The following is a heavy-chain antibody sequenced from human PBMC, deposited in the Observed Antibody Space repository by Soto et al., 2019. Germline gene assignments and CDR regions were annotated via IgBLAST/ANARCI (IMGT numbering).Heavy chain of an antibody. J-gene: IGHJ3*02. CDR3: ARLIYSGYGLDAFDI. CDR2: IYYSGST. CDR1: GGSISNYY. Sequence: TSEPLSLTCTVSGGSISNYYWSWIRQPPGKGLEWIGYIYYSGSTNYNPSLKSRVTISVDTSKNQFSLKLSSVTAADTAVYYCARLIYSGYGLDAFDIWGQGTMVTVSS. V-gene: IGHV4-59*01. D-gene: IGHD5-12*01.